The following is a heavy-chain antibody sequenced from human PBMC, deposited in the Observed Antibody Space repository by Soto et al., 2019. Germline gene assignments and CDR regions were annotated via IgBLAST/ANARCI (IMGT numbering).Heavy chain of an antibody. D-gene: IGHD3-22*01. CDR3: ASYYYDSSGYYPAGY. CDR2: INPNSGGT. J-gene: IGHJ4*02. V-gene: IGHV1-2*02. Sequence: VASVKVSCKAPGYTFTGYYMHWVRQAPGQGLEWMGWINPNSGGTNYAQKFQGRVTMTRDTSISTAYMELSRLRSDDTAVYYCASYYYDSSGYYPAGYWGQGTLVTVSS. CDR1: GYTFTGYY.